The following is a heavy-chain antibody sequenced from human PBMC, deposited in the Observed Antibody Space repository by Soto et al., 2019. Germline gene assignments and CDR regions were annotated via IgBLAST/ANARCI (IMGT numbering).Heavy chain of an antibody. CDR3: ASSGYRYGDDGFDI. V-gene: IGHV3-66*01. J-gene: IGHJ3*02. D-gene: IGHD5-18*01. CDR1: GFTVSSNS. Sequence: EVQLVESGGGMVQPGGSLRLSCVASGFTVSSNSMNWVRQAPGKGLAWVSIISGGGSTNYADSVKRRFTISRDNSKNTLYLQMNSLRAEDTAVYYCASSGYRYGDDGFDIWGQGTMVTVSS. CDR2: ISGGGST.